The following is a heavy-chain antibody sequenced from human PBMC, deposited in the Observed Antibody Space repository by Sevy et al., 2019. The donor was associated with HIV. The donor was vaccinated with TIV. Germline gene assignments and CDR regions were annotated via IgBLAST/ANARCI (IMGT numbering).Heavy chain of an antibody. Sequence: SETLSLTCTVSGGSISSYYWSWIRQPPGKGLEWIGYIYCSGSTNCNPSLKSRVTISVDTSKNQFSLKLSSVTAADTAVYYCAREGRASNSAVDYWGQGTLVTVSS. CDR1: GGSISSYY. CDR3: AREGRASNSAVDY. CDR2: IYCSGST. V-gene: IGHV4-59*01. J-gene: IGHJ4*02. D-gene: IGHD3-10*01.